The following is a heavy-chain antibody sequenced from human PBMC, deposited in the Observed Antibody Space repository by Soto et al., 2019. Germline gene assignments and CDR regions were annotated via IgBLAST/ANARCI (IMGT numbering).Heavy chain of an antibody. V-gene: IGHV3-23*01. Sequence: GGSLRLSCAASGFTFSTYAMSWVRQAPGKGLEWVSAISGSGDSTYSADSVRGRFTISRDNSINTLYLQMNNLGNEDTAVYYCAHPRGYGVFDAYDVWGQGTMVTVSS. CDR2: ISGSGDST. CDR1: GFTFSTYA. J-gene: IGHJ3*01. D-gene: IGHD4-17*01. CDR3: AHPRGYGVFDAYDV.